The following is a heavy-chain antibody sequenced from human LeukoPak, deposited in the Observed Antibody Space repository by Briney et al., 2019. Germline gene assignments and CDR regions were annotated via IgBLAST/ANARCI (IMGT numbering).Heavy chain of an antibody. D-gene: IGHD3-3*01. CDR3: AKDMYYDFWSGYSQGAFDI. CDR2: IRYDGSNK. J-gene: IGHJ3*02. CDR1: GFTFSSYG. V-gene: IGHV3-30*02. Sequence: GGSLRLSCAASGFTFSSYGMHWVRQAPGKGLEWVAFIRYDGSNKYYADSVKGRFTISRDNSKNTLYLQMNSLRAEDTAVYYCAKDMYYDFWSGYSQGAFDIWGQGTMVTVSS.